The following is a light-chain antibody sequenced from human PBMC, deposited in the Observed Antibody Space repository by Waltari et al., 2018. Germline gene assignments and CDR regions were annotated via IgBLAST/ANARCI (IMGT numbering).Light chain of an antibody. CDR3: SSYAGSAISV. CDR1: SSDIWSYNL. CDR2: DVY. V-gene: IGLV2-23*02. Sequence: QSALTQTATVSGSPRQSITIPCSGTSSDIWSYNLVSWYQQHPGKAPTLIIYDVYKRPSGVSNRFSGSKSGNTAFLAISGLQTADEADYYCSSYAGSAISVFGGGTKLTVL. J-gene: IGLJ3*02.